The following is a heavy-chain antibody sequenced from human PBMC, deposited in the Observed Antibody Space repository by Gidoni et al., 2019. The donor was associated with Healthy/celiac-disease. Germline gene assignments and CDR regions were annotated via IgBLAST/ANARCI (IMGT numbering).Heavy chain of an antibody. Sequence: QVPLVQSGAAVKKPGSSVKVSCKASGGTFSSYAISCVRQAPGQGLEWMGGIIPIFGTANYAQKFQGRVTITADESTSTAYMELSSLRSEDTAAYYCARAVSAAAGQTSDYWGQGTLVTVSS. CDR2: IIPIFGTA. D-gene: IGHD6-13*01. J-gene: IGHJ4*02. CDR1: GGTFSSYA. V-gene: IGHV1-69*01. CDR3: ARAVSAAAGQTSDY.